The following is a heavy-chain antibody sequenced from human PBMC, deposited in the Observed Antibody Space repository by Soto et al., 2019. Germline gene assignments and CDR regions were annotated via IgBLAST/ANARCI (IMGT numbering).Heavy chain of an antibody. D-gene: IGHD3-10*01. CDR3: ASGHDGSGSYIYYYHYGMAV. Sequence: SETLSLACTVSGGSVSSGSYYWSWIRQPPGKGLEWIGYIYYSGSTNYNPSLKSRVTISVDTSKNQFSLKLSSVTAADTAVYYCASGHDGSGSYIYYYHYGMAVWGQGTTVTVSS. V-gene: IGHV4-61*01. CDR2: IYYSGST. CDR1: GGSVSSGSYY. J-gene: IGHJ6*02.